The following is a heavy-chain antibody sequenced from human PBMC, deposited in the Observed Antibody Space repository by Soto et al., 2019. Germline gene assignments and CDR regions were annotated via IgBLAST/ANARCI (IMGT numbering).Heavy chain of an antibody. CDR2: ISSSSAYI. Sequence: EVHLVEAGGGLVKPGESLTLSCAASGSTFGSFTLNWVRQAPGKGLEWVSSISSSSAYIYYAESVKGRFTISRDNARSTLYLQMKSLRLDDTAVYFCARDGLTFGGDWGQGTLVAVSS. CDR1: GSTFGSFT. V-gene: IGHV3-21*06. CDR3: ARDGLTFGGD. D-gene: IGHD3-16*01. J-gene: IGHJ4*02.